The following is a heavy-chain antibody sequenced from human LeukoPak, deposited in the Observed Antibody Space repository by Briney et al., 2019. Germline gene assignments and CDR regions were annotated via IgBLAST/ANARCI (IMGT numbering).Heavy chain of an antibody. J-gene: IGHJ4*02. V-gene: IGHV7-4-1*02. D-gene: IGHD3-22*01. CDR1: GYTFSSCA. Sequence: ASVKVSCKASGYTFSSCAINWVRQAPGQGLEYMGWIDTNTGSPTFAQGFTGRYVFSLDTSVSTAYLQISSLKAEDTAVYYCAIRLSDSSGYFSYWGQGALVTVSS. CDR2: IDTNTGSP. CDR3: AIRLSDSSGYFSY.